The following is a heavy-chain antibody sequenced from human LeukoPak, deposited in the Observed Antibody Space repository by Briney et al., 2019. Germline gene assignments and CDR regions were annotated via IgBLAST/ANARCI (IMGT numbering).Heavy chain of an antibody. CDR2: ISWNSGSI. CDR3: AKGRDKYQLLSKNWSDP. Sequence: GGSLRLSCAASGFTFDDYAMHWVRQAPGKGLEWVSGISWNSGSIGYADSVKGRFTISRDNAMNSLYLQMNSLRAEDTALYYCAKGRDKYQLLSKNWSDPWGQGTLVTVSS. D-gene: IGHD2-2*01. V-gene: IGHV3-9*01. CDR1: GFTFDDYA. J-gene: IGHJ5*02.